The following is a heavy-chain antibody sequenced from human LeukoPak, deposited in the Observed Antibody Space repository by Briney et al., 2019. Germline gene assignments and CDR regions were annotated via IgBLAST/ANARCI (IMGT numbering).Heavy chain of an antibody. J-gene: IGHJ4*02. CDR3: TGPDFFDY. CDR1: GFTFSNAW. D-gene: IGHD3/OR15-3a*01. CDR2: IKSKTDDGTT. Sequence: GGSLRLSCAASGFTFSNAWMSWVRQAPGKGLEWVGRIKSKTDDGTTDYAAPVKGRFTISRDDSKTTLYLQMNSLKTEDTAVYYCTGPDFFDYWGQGTLVTVSS. V-gene: IGHV3-15*01.